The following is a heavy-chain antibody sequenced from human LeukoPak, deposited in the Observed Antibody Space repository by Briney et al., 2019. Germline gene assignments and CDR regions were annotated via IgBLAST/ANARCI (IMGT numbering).Heavy chain of an antibody. CDR1: GFTFSSYW. CDR2: INTDGSST. D-gene: IGHD6-6*01. J-gene: IGHJ6*03. Sequence: GGSLRLSFAASGFTFSSYWMQWGRPAPGKGLVWGSRINTDGSSTSYADSVKGRFTISRDNAKNTLYLQMNSLRAEDTAVYYCARDPYSSSSRSRVYYYYMDVWGKGTTVTVSS. V-gene: IGHV3-74*01. CDR3: ARDPYSSSSRSRVYYYYMDV.